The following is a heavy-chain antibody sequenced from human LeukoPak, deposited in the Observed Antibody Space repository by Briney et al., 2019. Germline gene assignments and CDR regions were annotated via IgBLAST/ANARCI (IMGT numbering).Heavy chain of an antibody. CDR2: IYYSGST. CDR1: GGSISSNSYY. V-gene: IGHV4-39*07. Sequence: SETLSLTCAVSGGSISSNSYYWGWIRQPPGKGLEWIGSIYYSGSTYYNPSLKSRVTISVDTSKNQFSLKLSSVTAADTAVYYCARVDSSSWHVLPSGYNWLDPWGQGTLVTVSS. D-gene: IGHD6-13*01. J-gene: IGHJ5*02. CDR3: ARVDSSSWHVLPSGYNWLDP.